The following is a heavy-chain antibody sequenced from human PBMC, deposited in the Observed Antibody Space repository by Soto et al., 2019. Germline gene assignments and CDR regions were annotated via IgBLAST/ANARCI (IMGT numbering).Heavy chain of an antibody. V-gene: IGHV3-33*01. CDR1: GFTFSSYG. CDR3: ARTEGAFCSGGSCYSGYFDY. D-gene: IGHD2-15*01. Sequence: GSLRLSCAASGFTFSSYGMHWVRQAPGKGLEWVAVIWYDGSNKYYADSVKGRFTISRDNSKNTLYLQMNSLRAEDTAVYYCARTEGAFCSGGSCYSGYFDYWGQGTLVTVSS. CDR2: IWYDGSNK. J-gene: IGHJ4*02.